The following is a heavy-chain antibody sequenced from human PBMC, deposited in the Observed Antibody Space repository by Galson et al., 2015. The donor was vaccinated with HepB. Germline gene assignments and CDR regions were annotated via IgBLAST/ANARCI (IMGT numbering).Heavy chain of an antibody. CDR1: GFTFDDYG. CDR3: ARNGEGPNWNYAYYYMDV. J-gene: IGHJ6*03. V-gene: IGHV3-20*01. CDR2: INWNGGST. D-gene: IGHD1-7*01. Sequence: SLRLSCAASGFTFDDYGMSWVRQAPGKGLEWVSGINWNGGSTGYADSVKGRFTISRDNAKNSLYLQMNSLRAEDTALYHCARNGEGPNWNYAYYYMDVWGKGTTVTVSS.